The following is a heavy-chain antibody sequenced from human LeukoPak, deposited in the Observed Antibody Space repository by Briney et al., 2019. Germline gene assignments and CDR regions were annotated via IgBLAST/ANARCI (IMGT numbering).Heavy chain of an antibody. V-gene: IGHV4-61*01. Sequence: SETLSLTCTVSGGSISSSSYYWSWIRQPPGKGLEWIGYIYYIGSSNYNPSLKSRVTISLDTSKNQFSLKLSSVTAADTAVYYCAGLDSSSWYDAFDYWGQGTLVTVSS. CDR1: GGSISSSSYY. J-gene: IGHJ4*02. CDR2: IYYIGSS. D-gene: IGHD6-13*01. CDR3: AGLDSSSWYDAFDY.